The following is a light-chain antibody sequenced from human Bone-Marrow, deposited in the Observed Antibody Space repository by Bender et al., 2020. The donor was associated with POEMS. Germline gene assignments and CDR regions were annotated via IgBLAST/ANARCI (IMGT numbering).Light chain of an antibody. CDR1: TRNVGSYNY. CDR2: DVS. J-gene: IGLJ2*01. CDR3: FSYIDSTTFV. Sequence: QSALTQPRSVSGSPGQSVTISCTGATRNVGSYNYVSWYRQDPGKAPKLMIYDVSQRPSGVPDRFSGSKSGNTASLTISGLQAEDEADYYCFSYIDSTTFVFGGGSTLTVL. V-gene: IGLV2-11*01.